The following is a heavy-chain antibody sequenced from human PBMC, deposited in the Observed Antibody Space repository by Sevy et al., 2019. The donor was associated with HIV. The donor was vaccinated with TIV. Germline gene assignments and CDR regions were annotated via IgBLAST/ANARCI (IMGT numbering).Heavy chain of an antibody. J-gene: IGHJ4*02. D-gene: IGHD6-13*01. CDR2: ITSAANI. V-gene: IGHV3-23*01. CDR3: AKIDSSSWSFDY. Sequence: GGSLRLSCAASGFTFSNYAMSWVRQAPGKGLEWVSTITSAANIYYADSAKGRFTISRDNAKNTLYMQVNSLRAEDTAVYVCAKIDSSSWSFDYWGQGTLVTVSS. CDR1: GFTFSNYA.